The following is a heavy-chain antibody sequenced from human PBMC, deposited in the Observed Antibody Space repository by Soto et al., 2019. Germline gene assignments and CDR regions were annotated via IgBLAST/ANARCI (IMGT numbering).Heavy chain of an antibody. CDR2: IYYSGST. D-gene: IGHD1-7*01. CDR1: GGSISSSSYY. J-gene: IGHJ4*02. CDR3: ARQELAEPFPDYFDY. Sequence: SETLSLTCTVSGGSISSSSYYWGWIRQPPGKGLEWIGSIYYSGSTYYNPSLKSRVTISVDTSKNQFSLKLSSVTAADTAVYYCARQELAEPFPDYFDYWGQGTLVTVSS. V-gene: IGHV4-39*01.